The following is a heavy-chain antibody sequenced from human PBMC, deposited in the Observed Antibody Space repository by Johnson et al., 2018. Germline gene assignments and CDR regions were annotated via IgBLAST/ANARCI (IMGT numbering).Heavy chain of an antibody. CDR2: MHGAGGGT. Sequence: VQLVQSGGGLVQPGGSLRLSCVASGFTFSNYAMSWVRQVPGKGLEWVSSMHGAGGGTYYADSVKGRFIISRDDSKNTLSLQMNSLRAVDSAVYYCAKDFVRGNGLFDPFDVWGQGSMVTVSS. CDR1: GFTFSNYA. D-gene: IGHD1-1*01. CDR3: AKDFVRGNGLFDPFDV. V-gene: IGHV3-23*04. J-gene: IGHJ3*01.